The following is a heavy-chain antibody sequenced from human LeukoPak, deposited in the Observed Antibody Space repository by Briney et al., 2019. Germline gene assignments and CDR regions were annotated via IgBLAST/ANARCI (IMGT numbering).Heavy chain of an antibody. CDR3: ARAGYSSSWYSRYFDL. D-gene: IGHD6-13*01. Sequence: GGSLILSCAASGFTFSSYDMHWVRQATGKGLEWVSGIGTAGEIYYPGSVKGRFTISRENAKNSLYLQMNSLRAGDTAVYYCARAGYSSSWYSRYFDLWGRGTLVTVSS. V-gene: IGHV3-13*01. CDR1: GFTFSSYD. CDR2: IGTAGEI. J-gene: IGHJ2*01.